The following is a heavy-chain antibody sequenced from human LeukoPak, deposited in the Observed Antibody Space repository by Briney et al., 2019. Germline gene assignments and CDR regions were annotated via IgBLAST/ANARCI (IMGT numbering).Heavy chain of an antibody. V-gene: IGHV1-18*01. CDR3: ARCGVVVVAGNWFDP. D-gene: IGHD2-15*01. J-gene: IGHJ5*02. CDR2: ISAYNGNT. CDR1: GYTFTSYG. Sequence: ASVKVSCKASGYTFTSYGISWVRQAPGQRLEWTGWISAYNGNTNYAQKLQGRVTMTTDTSTSTAYMERRSLRSDDTAVYYCARCGVVVVAGNWFDPWGQGTLVTVSS.